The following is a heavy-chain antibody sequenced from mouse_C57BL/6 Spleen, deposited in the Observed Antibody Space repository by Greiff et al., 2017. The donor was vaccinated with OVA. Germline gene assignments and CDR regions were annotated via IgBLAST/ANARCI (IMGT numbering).Heavy chain of an antibody. CDR3: ARWSNGNYSDYWYFDV. Sequence: QVQLQQSGAELVRPGSSVKLSCQDSYFAFMASAMHWVKQRPGHGLEWIGSFTMYSDATEYSENFKGKATLTANTSSSTAYMELSSLTSEDSAVYYCARWSNGNYSDYWYFDVWGTGTTVTVSS. V-gene: IGHV1-49*01. D-gene: IGHD2-1*01. J-gene: IGHJ1*03. CDR1: YFAFMASA. CDR2: FTMYSDAT.